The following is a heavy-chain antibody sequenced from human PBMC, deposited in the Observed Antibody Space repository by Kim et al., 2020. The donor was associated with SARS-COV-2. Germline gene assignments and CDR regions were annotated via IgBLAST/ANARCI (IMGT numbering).Heavy chain of an antibody. CDR1: GFTLSGYW. D-gene: IGHD5-12*01. J-gene: IGHJ5*02. CDR2: INSDGRRT. V-gene: IGHV3-74*01. CDR3: TRGSGGSGYGWWCDP. Sequence: GGSLRLSCVASGFTLSGYWMNWVRQAPGKGLVWVSRINSDGRRTNYADAVKGRFTVSRDNAKNTLYLQMNSLRAEDTAVYYCTRGSGGSGYGWWCDPWGQGALDTVS.